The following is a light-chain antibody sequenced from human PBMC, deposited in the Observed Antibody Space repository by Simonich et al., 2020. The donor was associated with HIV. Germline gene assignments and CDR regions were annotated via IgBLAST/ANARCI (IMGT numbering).Light chain of an antibody. Sequence: SYELTQPPSVSVSLGQMARITCSGEALPKKYAYWYQQKPGQFPVLVIYKDSERPSGIPERFSGSSSGTTVTLTISGVQAEDEADYYCQSADSSGTYVVFGGGTKLTVL. CDR2: KDS. V-gene: IGLV3-16*01. J-gene: IGLJ2*01. CDR1: ALPKKY. CDR3: QSADSSGTYVV.